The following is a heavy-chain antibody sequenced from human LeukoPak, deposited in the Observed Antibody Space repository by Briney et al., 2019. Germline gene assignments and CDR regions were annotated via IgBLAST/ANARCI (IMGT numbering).Heavy chain of an antibody. CDR3: ARDPYSSTWSYGMDV. CDR2: IKQDGSEK. J-gene: IGHJ6*02. D-gene: IGHD6-6*01. CDR1: GFTFSSYW. Sequence: GGSLRLSCTASGFTFSSYWMNWVRQAPGKGLEWVANIKQDGSEKYYVDSVKGRFTISRDNAKKSLYLQMNSLRAEDTAVYYCARDPYSSTWSYGMDVWGQGTTVTVSS. V-gene: IGHV3-7*05.